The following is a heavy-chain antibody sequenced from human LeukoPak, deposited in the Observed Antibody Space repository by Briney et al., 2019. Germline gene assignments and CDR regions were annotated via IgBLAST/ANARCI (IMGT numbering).Heavy chain of an antibody. CDR2: AYPSGRA. J-gene: IGHJ5*02. V-gene: IGHV4-4*07. CDR3: ATGGPISAANWFDP. CDR1: GGSISTYY. Sequence: SETLSLTCTVSGGSISTYYWSWIRQPARTGLEWIGRAYPSGRASSTPSLENRVTMSVDTSMKQFSLKRRSVTAADTAVYYCATGGPISAANWFDPWGEGTLVTVSS. D-gene: IGHD6-13*01.